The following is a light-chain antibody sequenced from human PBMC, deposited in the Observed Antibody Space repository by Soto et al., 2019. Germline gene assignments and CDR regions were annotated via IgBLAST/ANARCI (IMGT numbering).Light chain of an antibody. V-gene: IGKV3-11*01. J-gene: IGKJ3*01. CDR1: QSVSSY. CDR3: QQRSQWHPEGT. Sequence: EIVLTQSPATLSLSPGERATVSCRASQSVSSYLAWYQQKPGQAPRLLIYDASQRATGIPGRFSGSGSGTDFTLTISSLEPEDFAVYSCQQRSQWHPEGTFGPGTKVDI. CDR2: DAS.